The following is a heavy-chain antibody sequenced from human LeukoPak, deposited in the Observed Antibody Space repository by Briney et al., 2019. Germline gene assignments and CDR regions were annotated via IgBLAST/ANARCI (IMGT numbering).Heavy chain of an antibody. CDR2: IYTSGST. J-gene: IGHJ5*02. CDR3: ARGPYDFWSAYWFDP. CDR1: GGSISSYY. V-gene: IGHV4-4*07. Sequence: SETLSLTCTVSGGSISSYYWSWIRQPAGKGLEWIGRIYTSGSTNYNPSLKSRVTMSVDTSKNQFSLKLSSVTAADTAVYYCARGPYDFWSAYWFDPWGQGTLVTFSS. D-gene: IGHD3-3*01.